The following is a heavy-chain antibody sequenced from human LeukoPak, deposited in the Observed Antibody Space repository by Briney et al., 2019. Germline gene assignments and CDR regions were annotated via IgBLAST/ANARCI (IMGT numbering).Heavy chain of an antibody. V-gene: IGHV4-39*02. CDR1: GGSITSANSY. CDR2: IDSDGTS. Sequence: PSETLSLTCTVSGGSITSANSYWGWIRQPRGKGLEWIGNIDSDGTSHYSPVLKSRVTISLDTSKSHFSLRLTSVIAADTAVYYCARLIDYGGYYFYYYMDVWGKGTTVTVSS. D-gene: IGHD4-17*01. J-gene: IGHJ6*03. CDR3: ARLIDYGGYYFYYYMDV.